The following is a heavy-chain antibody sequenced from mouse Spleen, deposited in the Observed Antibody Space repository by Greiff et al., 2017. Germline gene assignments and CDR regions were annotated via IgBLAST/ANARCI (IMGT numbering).Heavy chain of an antibody. CDR1: GYSITSGYY. D-gene: IGHD4-1*01. CDR3: ARDGIYHGAMDY. J-gene: IGHJ4*01. V-gene: IGHV3-6*01. Sequence: VQLQESGPGLVKPSQSLSLTCSVTGYSITSGYYWNWIRQFPGNKLEWMGYISYDGSNNYNPSLKNRISITRDTSKNQFFLKLNSVTTEDTATYYCARDGIYHGAMDYWGQGTSVTVSS. CDR2: ISYDGSN.